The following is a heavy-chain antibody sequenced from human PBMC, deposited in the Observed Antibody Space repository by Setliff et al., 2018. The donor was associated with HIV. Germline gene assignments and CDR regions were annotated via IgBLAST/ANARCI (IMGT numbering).Heavy chain of an antibody. Sequence: SETLSLTCNVSGYSISSGFYWGWIRQPPGKGLEWIGNIFHGGNTDQNPSLKSRVTMSVETSENQFSLRLNSVTAADTAVYYCARRTIWGDAFDIWGRGTMVTVSS. CDR3: ARRTIWGDAFDI. CDR1: GYSISSGFY. J-gene: IGHJ3*02. CDR2: IFHGGNT. V-gene: IGHV4-38-2*02. D-gene: IGHD3-16*01.